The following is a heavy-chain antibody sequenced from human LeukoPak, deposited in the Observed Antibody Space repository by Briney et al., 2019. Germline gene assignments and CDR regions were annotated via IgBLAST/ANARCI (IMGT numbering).Heavy chain of an antibody. Sequence: ASVKVSCKVSGYTLTEVSMHWVRQAPGKGLEWMGGFDPEDGETIYAQKFQGRVTMTEDTSTDTAYMELSSLRSEDTAVYYCATAQRALEYSSSNWFDPWGQGTLVTVSS. CDR3: ATAQRALEYSSSNWFDP. D-gene: IGHD6-6*01. J-gene: IGHJ5*02. CDR1: GYTLTEVS. V-gene: IGHV1-24*01. CDR2: FDPEDGET.